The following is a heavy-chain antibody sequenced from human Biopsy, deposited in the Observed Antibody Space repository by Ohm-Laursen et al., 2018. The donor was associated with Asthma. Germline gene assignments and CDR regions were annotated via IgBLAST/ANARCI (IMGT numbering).Heavy chain of an antibody. J-gene: IGHJ4*02. CDR3: ARGREYVRSSGALDY. CDR2: LIPVLGTP. D-gene: IGHD2-2*01. V-gene: IGHV1-69*01. CDR1: GDSFSNYA. Sequence: SSVKVSCKASGDSFSNYAIRWVRQAPGQGLEWMGGLIPVLGTPDHAQMFEGRVTITADESTSTAYMELSSLSSEDTAVYYCARGREYVRSSGALDYWGQGTLVTVSS.